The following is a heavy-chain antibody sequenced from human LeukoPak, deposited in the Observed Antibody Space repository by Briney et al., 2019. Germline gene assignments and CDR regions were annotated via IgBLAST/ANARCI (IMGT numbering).Heavy chain of an antibody. D-gene: IGHD3-10*01. Sequence: GGSLRLSCAASGFTFNTHTMNWVRQAPGKGLEWVSAISGSGGSTYYADSVKGRFTISRDNSKNTLYLQMNSLRAEDTAVYYCAKKSRGSGSYYGDYWGQGILVTVSS. V-gene: IGHV3-23*01. J-gene: IGHJ4*02. CDR2: ISGSGGST. CDR1: GFTFNTHT. CDR3: AKKSRGSGSYYGDY.